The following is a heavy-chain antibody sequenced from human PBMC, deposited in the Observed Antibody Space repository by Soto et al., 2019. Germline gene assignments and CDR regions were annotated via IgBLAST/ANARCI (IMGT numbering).Heavy chain of an antibody. CDR3: ANSRWVGLTRSSFDY. V-gene: IGHV1-46*02. CDR1: GYTFNRHY. CDR2: IDPSGGDT. Sequence: QVQLVQSGAEVRKPGASVKVSCKASGYTFNRHYIQWVRQAPGQGLEWMGMIDPSGGDTNYAKKFQGRVTLTSDTSTSTVYMELSSLRSEYTAVYYCANSRWVGLTRSSFDYWGPGTLVIVSS. D-gene: IGHD1-26*01. J-gene: IGHJ4*02.